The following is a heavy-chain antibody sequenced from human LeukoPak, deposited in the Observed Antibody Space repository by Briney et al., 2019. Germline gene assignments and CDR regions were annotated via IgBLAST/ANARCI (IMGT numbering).Heavy chain of an antibody. D-gene: IGHD2-2*01. V-gene: IGHV1-69*04. CDR2: IIPLLRIT. J-gene: IGHJ5*02. CDR1: GGTFSSYA. Sequence: SVKVSCKASGGTFSSYAITWVRQAPGQGLEWMGRIIPLLRITNYAQKFQGRVTFTADTSTSTTYMEMTSLRSEDTAIYYCARDELAYCTGTSCYRVDPWGQGTLVTVSS. CDR3: ARDELAYCTGTSCYRVDP.